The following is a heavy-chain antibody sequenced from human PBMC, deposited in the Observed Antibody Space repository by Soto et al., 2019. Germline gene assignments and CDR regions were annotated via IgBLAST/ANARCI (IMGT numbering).Heavy chain of an antibody. V-gene: IGHV1-69*12. J-gene: IGHJ4*02. CDR3: ATALTYYDILTGYELDY. D-gene: IGHD3-9*01. CDR1: GGTFSSYA. CDR2: IIPIFGTA. Sequence: QVQLVQSGAEVKKPGSSVKVSCKASGGTFSSYAISWVRQAPGQGLEWMGGIIPIFGTANYAQKFQGRVTITADESTSTAYIELSSRRSEDTAVYYCATALTYYDILTGYELDYWGQGTLVTVSS.